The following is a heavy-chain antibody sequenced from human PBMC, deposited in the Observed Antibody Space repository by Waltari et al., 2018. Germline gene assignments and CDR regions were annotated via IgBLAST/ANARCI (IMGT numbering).Heavy chain of an antibody. V-gene: IGHV3-9*02. CDR3: IKETNPGGVDV. Sequence: EMQLVESGGDLVQPGRSLRLSCAASGFTPHDYAMRWVRQAPGRGLGWVSGIYWNSDRIDYGDSVKGRFTISRDNAKNSLYLQRNSLRPEDTAFYYCIKETNPGGVDVWGQGTTVTVTS. J-gene: IGHJ6*02. CDR1: GFTPHDYA. CDR2: IYWNSDRI.